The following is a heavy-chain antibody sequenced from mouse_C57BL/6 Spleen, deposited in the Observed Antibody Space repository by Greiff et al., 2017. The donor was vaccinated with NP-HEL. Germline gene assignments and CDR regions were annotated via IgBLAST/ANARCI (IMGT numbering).Heavy chain of an antibody. CDR2: IWSDGST. CDR1: GFSLTSYG. Sequence: VQGVESGPGLVAPSQSLSITCTVSGFSLTSYGVHWVRQPPGKGLEWLVVIWSDGSTTYNSALKSRLSISKDNSKSQVFLKMNSLQTDDTAMYYCARPSYYSNHEGYAMDYWGQGTSVTVSS. V-gene: IGHV2-6*03. D-gene: IGHD2-5*01. CDR3: ARPSYYSNHEGYAMDY. J-gene: IGHJ4*01.